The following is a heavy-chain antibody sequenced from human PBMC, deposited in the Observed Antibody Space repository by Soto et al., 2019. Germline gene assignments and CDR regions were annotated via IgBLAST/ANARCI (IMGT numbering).Heavy chain of an antibody. V-gene: IGHV5-10-1*01. Sequence: GASLKISCKGSGYSFTSYWISWVRQMPGKGLEWMGRIDPSDSYTNYSPSFQGHVTISADKSISTAYLQWSSLKASDTAMYYCARPVSRYCSSTSCYTRENYGMDVWGQGTTVTVSS. CDR3: ARPVSRYCSSTSCYTRENYGMDV. J-gene: IGHJ6*02. D-gene: IGHD2-2*02. CDR2: IDPSDSYT. CDR1: GYSFTSYW.